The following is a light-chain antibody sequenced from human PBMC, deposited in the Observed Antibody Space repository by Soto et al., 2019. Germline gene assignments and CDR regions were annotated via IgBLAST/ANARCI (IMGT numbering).Light chain of an antibody. J-gene: IGKJ1*01. CDR3: QQSYSTPRT. CDR2: AAS. Sequence: DIQMTQSPSSLSASVGDRVTITCRASQSISSDLNWYQQKPGKAPKPLIYAASSLQSGVPSRFSGSGSGTDFTLTISSLQPEDFATYYCQQSYSTPRTFGQGTKVDIK. V-gene: IGKV1-39*01. CDR1: QSISSD.